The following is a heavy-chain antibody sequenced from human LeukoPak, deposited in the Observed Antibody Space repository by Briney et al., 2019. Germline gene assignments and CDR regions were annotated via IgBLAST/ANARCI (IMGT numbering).Heavy chain of an antibody. CDR2: IKQDGSEK. J-gene: IGHJ6*02. CDR1: GFTFSSYW. CDR3: ARDCVSSSWHYYYYGMDV. D-gene: IGHD6-13*01. Sequence: PGGSLRLSCAASGFTFSSYWMSWVRQAPGKGLEWVANIKQDGSEKYYVDSVKGRFTISRNNAKNSLYLQMNSLRAEDTAVYYCARDCVSSSWHYYYYGMDVWGQGTTVTVSS. V-gene: IGHV3-7*03.